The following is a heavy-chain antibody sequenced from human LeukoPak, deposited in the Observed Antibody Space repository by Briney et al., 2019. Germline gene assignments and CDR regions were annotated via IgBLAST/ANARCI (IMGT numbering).Heavy chain of an antibody. CDR1: GFTFSSFD. V-gene: IGHV3-13*01. D-gene: IGHD1-1*01. Sequence: GGSLRLSCAASGFTFSSFDMHCVRQSTGRGLDWVSTMGSAGETYYPGFVGGRVTLSRENTKNSLYLKMNRLTAGHTAVYYCARGPPRGKYYYMDVWGKGTTVTVSS. CDR2: MGSAGET. J-gene: IGHJ6*03. CDR3: ARGPPRGKYYYMDV.